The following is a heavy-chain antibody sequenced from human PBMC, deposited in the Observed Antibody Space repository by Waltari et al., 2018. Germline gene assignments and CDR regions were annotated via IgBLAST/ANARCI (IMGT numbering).Heavy chain of an antibody. CDR3: ARAIAAAGTHTPIFDY. J-gene: IGHJ4*02. CDR2: FNPSDGSI. V-gene: IGHV1-46*01. D-gene: IGHD6-13*01. CDR1: GYTFTSSY. Sequence: QVQLVQSGAEVKKPGASVKVSCKASGYTFTSSYMHWVRPAPGQGLEWMGIFNPSDGSISYAQKFQGRVTVTRDTSTSTVYMELSSLRFEDTAVYYCARAIAAAGTHTPIFDYWGQGTLVTVSS.